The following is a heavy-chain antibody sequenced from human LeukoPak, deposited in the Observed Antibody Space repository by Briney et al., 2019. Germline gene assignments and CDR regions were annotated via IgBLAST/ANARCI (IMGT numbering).Heavy chain of an antibody. CDR3: ASSGVVPATMIGY. J-gene: IGHJ4*02. CDR2: IYYSGST. V-gene: IGHV4-30-4*01. CDR1: GGSISSGDYY. Sequence: SQTLSLTCTVSGGSISSGDYYWSWSRQPPGRGLEWIGYIYYSGSTYYNPSLKSRVTISVDTSKNQFSLKLSSVTAADTAVYYCASSGVVPATMIGYWGQGTLVTVSS. D-gene: IGHD2-2*01.